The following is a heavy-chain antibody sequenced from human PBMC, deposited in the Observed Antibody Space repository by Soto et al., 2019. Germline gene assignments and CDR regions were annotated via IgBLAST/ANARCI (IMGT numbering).Heavy chain of an antibody. V-gene: IGHV1-69*12. J-gene: IGHJ6*02. CDR3: ARDKDRLQLGGNYYYILDV. D-gene: IGHD5-12*01. CDR2: IIPIFRTP. Sequence: QVQLEQSGAEVRTPGSSVKVACKASGGTFSTSAISWVRQAPGQGLEWMGGIIPIFRTPDYAQKFQGRVTLTAAESTRTVYRELSGLRSDDTAVYYCARDKDRLQLGGNYYYILDVWGQGTTVTVSS. CDR1: GGTFSTSA.